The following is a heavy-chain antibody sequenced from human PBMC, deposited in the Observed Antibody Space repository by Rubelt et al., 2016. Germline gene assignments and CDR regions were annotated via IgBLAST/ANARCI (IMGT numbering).Heavy chain of an antibody. CDR3: AREPASTCYFDF. J-gene: IGHJ4*02. V-gene: IGHV1-46*01. CDR2: IDPSGGAT. D-gene: IGHD2/OR15-2a*01. Sequence: GASVKISCKASGYSFTTYYMHWVRQAPGQGLEWMVMIDPSGGATNYAQKFQGRSTMTRDTSTSTVDLDLSSLRSEDTAVYYCAREPASTCYFDFWGQGTLVTVSS. CDR1: GYSFTTYY.